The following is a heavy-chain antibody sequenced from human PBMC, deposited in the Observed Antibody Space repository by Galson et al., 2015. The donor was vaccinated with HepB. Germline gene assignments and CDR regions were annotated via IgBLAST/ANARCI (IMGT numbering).Heavy chain of an antibody. CDR2: IGLSGTTI. Sequence: SLRLSCAASAFAFSDYYMSWIRQAPGKGLEWVSYIGLSGTTIYYADSVKGRFTISRDNAKNSLYLQMNSLRAEDTAVYYCARERGRYCGADCYPYFDYWGQGTLVTVSS. D-gene: IGHD2-21*01. CDR1: AFAFSDYY. V-gene: IGHV3-11*01. CDR3: ARERGRYCGADCYPYFDY. J-gene: IGHJ4*02.